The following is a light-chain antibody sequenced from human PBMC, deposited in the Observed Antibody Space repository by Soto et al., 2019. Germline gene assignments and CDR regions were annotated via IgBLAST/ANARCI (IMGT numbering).Light chain of an antibody. J-gene: IGKJ3*01. Sequence: DIQMTQSPSSLSASVGDRVTITCRASQSISSYLNWYQQKPGKAPKLLIYAASSLQSGVPSRFSGSGSATDFTLTISSLQPEDFTTYYCQKNYSTLTFGPGTKVDIK. CDR1: QSISSY. CDR3: QKNYSTLT. V-gene: IGKV1-39*01. CDR2: AAS.